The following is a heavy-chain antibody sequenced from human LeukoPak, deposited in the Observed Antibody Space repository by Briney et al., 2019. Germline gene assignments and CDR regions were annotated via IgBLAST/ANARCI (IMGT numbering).Heavy chain of an antibody. V-gene: IGHV1-69*04. CDR3: ARSPRRDGSLRDY. D-gene: IGHD5-12*01. Sequence: SVKVSCKASGGTFSSYAISWVRQAPGQGLEWMGRIIPILGIANYAQKFQGRVTITADKSTSTAYMELSSLRSEDTAVYYCARSPRRDGSLRDYWGQRTLVTVSS. CDR1: GGTFSSYA. CDR2: IIPILGIA. J-gene: IGHJ4*02.